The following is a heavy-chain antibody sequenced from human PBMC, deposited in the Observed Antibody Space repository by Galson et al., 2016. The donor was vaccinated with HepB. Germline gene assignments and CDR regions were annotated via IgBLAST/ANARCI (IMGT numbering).Heavy chain of an antibody. CDR1: GGSVNSGTYY. J-gene: IGHJ3*02. D-gene: IGHD6-19*01. CDR3: TRDGGSGWFRGNAFDI. Sequence: ETLSLTCTVSGGSVNSGTYYWNWIRQPPGKGLEWIGFIYHSGSTNYNPSLKSGVTISLDTSKKHIYPRLSSVTAADTAVYYCTRDGGSGWFRGNAFDIWGQGTMVTVSS. V-gene: IGHV4-61*03. CDR2: IYHSGST.